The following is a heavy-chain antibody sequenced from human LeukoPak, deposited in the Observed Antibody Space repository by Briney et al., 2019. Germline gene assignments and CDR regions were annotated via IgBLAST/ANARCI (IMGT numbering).Heavy chain of an antibody. Sequence: PGGSLRLSCAASGFSFSRSWMSWVRQAPGKGLEWVANIRPDGSDKCYVDSVRGRFIISRDNAKNSLYLHMNTLRAEDTAIYYCAKDRTVGASYWYFDLWGRGTLVTVSS. V-gene: IGHV3-7*03. D-gene: IGHD1-26*01. CDR2: IRPDGSDK. CDR3: AKDRTVGASYWYFDL. CDR1: GFSFSRSW. J-gene: IGHJ2*01.